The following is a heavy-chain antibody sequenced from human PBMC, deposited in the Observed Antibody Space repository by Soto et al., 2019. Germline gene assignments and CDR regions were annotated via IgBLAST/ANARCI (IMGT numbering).Heavy chain of an antibody. V-gene: IGHV1-46*01. CDR2: INPSGGST. D-gene: IGHD2-2*01. CDR1: GYTFTTYG. CDR3: ARDILVLVPAAINYYYGMDV. Sequence: ASVKVSCKASGYTFTTYGISWVRQAPGQGLEWMGIINPSGGSTSYAQKFQGRVTMTRDTSTSTVYMELSSLRSEDTAVYYCARDILVLVPAAINYYYGMDVWGQGTTVTVSS. J-gene: IGHJ6*02.